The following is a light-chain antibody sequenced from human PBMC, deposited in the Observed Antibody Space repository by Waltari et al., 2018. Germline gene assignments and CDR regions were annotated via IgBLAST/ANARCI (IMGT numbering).Light chain of an antibody. CDR3: QQSDTLFSLT. V-gene: IGKV1-39*01. J-gene: IGKJ4*01. CDR2: AAS. Sequence: DITMTQSPSSLSASVGDRVTITCRGSQNIDIFLSWYKQKPGRAPRLLIYAASSLPSGVPSRFSGSGSGTDVTLTIASLQPEDFATYYCQQSDTLFSLTFGGGTKVEI. CDR1: QNIDIF.